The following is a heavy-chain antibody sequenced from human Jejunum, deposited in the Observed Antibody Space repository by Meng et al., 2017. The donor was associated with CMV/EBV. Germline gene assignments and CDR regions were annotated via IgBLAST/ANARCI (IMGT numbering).Heavy chain of an antibody. Sequence: YTFTGFYINWVRQAPGQGPEWMGWTNPNNGGTNYAQKFQGRVTMTSDTSTSTAYMELSRLTSDDTAVYYCTRDLYCGGNCYSAVDYWGQGTLVTVSS. D-gene: IGHD2-21*01. CDR3: TRDLYCGGNCYSAVDY. J-gene: IGHJ4*02. CDR2: TNPNNGGT. CDR1: YTFTGFY. V-gene: IGHV1-2*02.